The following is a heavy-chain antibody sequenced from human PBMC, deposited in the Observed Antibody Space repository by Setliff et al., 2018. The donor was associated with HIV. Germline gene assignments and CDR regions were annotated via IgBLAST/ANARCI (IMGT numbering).Heavy chain of an antibody. J-gene: IGHJ6*03. CDR3: AGGLKAEYYYYYYMDV. CDR2: ICCSGST. Sequence: PSETLSLTCTVSGDSISSGSYYWSWIRQHPGKGLEWIRYICCSGSTYYNPSLQSRITISVDTSKNHFSLKLSSVTAADTAFYYCAGGLKAEYYYYYYMDVWGKGTTVTVSS. V-gene: IGHV4-31*03. CDR1: GDSISSGSYY.